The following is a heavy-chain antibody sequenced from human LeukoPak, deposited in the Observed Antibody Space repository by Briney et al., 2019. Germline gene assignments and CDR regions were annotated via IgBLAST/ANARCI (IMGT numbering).Heavy chain of an antibody. V-gene: IGHV4-30-2*01. J-gene: IGHJ5*02. CDR3: ARDSDKNTYSSSSRYNWFDP. CDR1: GGSISSGGYS. D-gene: IGHD6-6*01. Sequence: SETLSLTCAVSGGSISSGGYSWSWIRQPPGKGLEWIGYIYHSGSTYYNPSLKSRVTISVDRSKNQFSLKLSSVTAADTAVYYCARDSDKNTYSSSSRYNWFDPWGQGTLVTVSS. CDR2: IYHSGST.